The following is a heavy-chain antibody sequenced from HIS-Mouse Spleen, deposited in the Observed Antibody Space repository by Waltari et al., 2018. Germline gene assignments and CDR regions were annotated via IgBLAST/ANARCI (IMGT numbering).Heavy chain of an antibody. CDR2: IDYSGAT. CDR1: GGSISSSSYY. Sequence: QLQLQESGPGLVKPSETLSLTCTVSGGSISSSSYYWGWIRQPPGKGLEWIGSIDYSGATYYNPSIKSRVTISVETSKNQFSLKLSSVTAADTAVYYCAREIPYSSSWYDWYFDLWGRGTLVTVSS. J-gene: IGHJ2*01. CDR3: AREIPYSSSWYDWYFDL. V-gene: IGHV4-39*07. D-gene: IGHD6-13*01.